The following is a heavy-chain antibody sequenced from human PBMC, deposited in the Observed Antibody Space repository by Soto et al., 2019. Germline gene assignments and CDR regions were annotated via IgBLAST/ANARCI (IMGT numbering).Heavy chain of an antibody. CDR1: GFTFSSYS. V-gene: IGHV3-48*01. CDR2: ISSSSSTI. D-gene: IGHD3-3*01. J-gene: IGHJ6*03. Sequence: EVQLVESGGGLVQPGGSLRLSCAASGFTFSSYSMNWVRQAPGKGLEWVSYISSSSSTIYYADSVKGRFTISRDNAKNTVYVQMNSIRAEDTAVYYCARPIFGVVIIPPYYYYMDVWGKGTTVTVSS. CDR3: ARPIFGVVIIPPYYYYMDV.